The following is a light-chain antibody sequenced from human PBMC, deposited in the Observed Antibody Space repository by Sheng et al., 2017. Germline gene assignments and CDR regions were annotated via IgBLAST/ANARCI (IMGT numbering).Light chain of an antibody. CDR1: QSLNNW. V-gene: IGKV1-5*03. J-gene: IGKJ5*01. Sequence: DIQMTQSPSTLSASVGDRVTITCRASQSLNNWLAWYQKRPGKAPKLLIYDVSSLESGVPSRFSGSGSGTEFTLTISSLQPEDFATYYCQQLNSFPITFGQGTRLEIK. CDR3: QQLNSFPIT. CDR2: DVS.